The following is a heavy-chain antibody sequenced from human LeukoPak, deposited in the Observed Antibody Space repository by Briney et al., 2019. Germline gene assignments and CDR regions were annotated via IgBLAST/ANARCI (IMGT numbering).Heavy chain of an antibody. J-gene: IGHJ6*03. D-gene: IGHD3-10*01. CDR1: GYTVTSYG. CDR3: ARYGSGSSDCYYYYVAV. Sequence: ASVKVSCKASGYTVTSYGISWLRQAPGQWLESMGWISAYNGNTNYAQKLQGRVTMTTDTSTSTAYMELRSLRSDDTAVYYCARYGSGSSDCYYYYVAVWGKGTTVTVSS. CDR2: ISAYNGNT. V-gene: IGHV1-18*01.